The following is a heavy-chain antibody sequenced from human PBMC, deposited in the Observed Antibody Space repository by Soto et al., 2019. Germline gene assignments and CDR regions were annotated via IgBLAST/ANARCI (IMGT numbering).Heavy chain of an antibody. D-gene: IGHD2-2*01. CDR3: ARDNTLPWVADYYSGMDV. J-gene: IGHJ6*02. CDR1: GYTFTSYG. CDR2: VSAYNGNT. V-gene: IGHV1-18*01. Sequence: GASVKVSCKASGYTFTSYGISWVRQAPGQGLEWMGWVSAYNGNTNYAQKLQGRVTMTTDTSTSTAYMELMSLRSDDTAVYYSARDNTLPWVADYYSGMDVWGQGTTATVSS.